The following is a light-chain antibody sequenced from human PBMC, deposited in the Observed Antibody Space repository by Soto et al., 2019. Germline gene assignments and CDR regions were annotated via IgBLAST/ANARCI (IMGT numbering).Light chain of an antibody. Sequence: EVVLTQSPDTLSLFPGERATLSCRASQRVSSTYFAWYRQKPGQPPRLLIYGAANRATGVPDRFSGSGSGTDVTLTISRLEPEDFAVYYCQQYYSSAPGFTFGPGTTV. CDR1: QRVSSTY. CDR3: QQYYSSAPGFT. J-gene: IGKJ3*01. V-gene: IGKV3-20*01. CDR2: GAA.